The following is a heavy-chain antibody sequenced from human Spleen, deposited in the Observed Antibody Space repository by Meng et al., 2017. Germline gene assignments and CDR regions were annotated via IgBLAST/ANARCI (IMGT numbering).Heavy chain of an antibody. CDR1: GFTFSSYE. J-gene: IGHJ4*02. CDR3: AKDPTRIAAAGTLDD. V-gene: IGHV3-48*03. Sequence: GESLKISCAASGFTFSSYEMNWVRQAPGKGLEWVSYISSSGSTIYYADSVKGRFTISRDNSKNTLYLQMNSLRAEDTAVYYCAKDPTRIAAAGTLDDWGQGTLVTVSS. CDR2: ISSSGSTI. D-gene: IGHD6-13*01.